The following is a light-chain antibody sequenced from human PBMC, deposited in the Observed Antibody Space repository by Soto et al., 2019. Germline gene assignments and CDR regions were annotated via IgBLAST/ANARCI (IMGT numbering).Light chain of an antibody. CDR1: QSVRDN. CDR2: GAS. Sequence: DIVMTPSPDTLSGSPGERVTLSCRASQSVRDNLAWYQQKPGQAPRLLIFGASTRATGIPASFSGSGSGTEFTLTISSLQSEDFAFYFCQQYNNWPPTFGQGTRLEIK. CDR3: QQYNNWPPT. J-gene: IGKJ5*01. V-gene: IGKV3-15*01.